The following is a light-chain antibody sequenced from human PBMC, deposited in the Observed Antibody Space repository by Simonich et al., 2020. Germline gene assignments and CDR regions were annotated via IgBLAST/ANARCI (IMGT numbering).Light chain of an antibody. CDR1: PCVSSN. V-gene: IGKV3-15*01. J-gene: IGKJ4*01. CDR3: QQYNNWPPLT. Sequence: EIVMTQSPATLSVSPGERATLSCRASPCVSSNLAWYQQKPGKAPRLLIYGASTRATGIPARFSGSGSGTEFTLTISSLQSEDFAVYYCQQYNNWPPLTFGGGTKVEIK. CDR2: GAS.